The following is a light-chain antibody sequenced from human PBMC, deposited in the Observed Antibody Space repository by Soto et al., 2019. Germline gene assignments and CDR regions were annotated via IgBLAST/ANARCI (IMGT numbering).Light chain of an antibody. V-gene: IGKV3-15*01. CDR1: QSVNSN. Sequence: EIVLTQSPGTLSLSPGESATLSCRASQSVNSNYLAWYQQHPGQPPRLLIYGISTRATGIPARFSGSGSGTEFSLTISSLQSEDFAVYYCQQYSKCPLTFGQGTRLEIK. J-gene: IGKJ5*01. CDR2: GIS. CDR3: QQYSKCPLT.